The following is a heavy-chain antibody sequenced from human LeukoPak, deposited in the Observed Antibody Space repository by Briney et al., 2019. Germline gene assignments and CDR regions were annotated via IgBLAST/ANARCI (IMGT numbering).Heavy chain of an antibody. CDR3: ARDRAGYSYGLGLDY. J-gene: IGHJ4*02. D-gene: IGHD5-18*01. Sequence: PSETLSLTCTVSGGSISSYYWSWIRQPPGKGLEWIGYIYYSGSTNYNPSLKSRVTISVDTSKNQFSLKLSSVTAADTAVYYCARDRAGYSYGLGLDYWGQGTLVTVSS. CDR2: IYYSGST. V-gene: IGHV4-59*12. CDR1: GGSISSYY.